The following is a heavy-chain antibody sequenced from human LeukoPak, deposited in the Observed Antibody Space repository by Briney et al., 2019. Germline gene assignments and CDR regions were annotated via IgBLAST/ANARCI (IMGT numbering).Heavy chain of an antibody. CDR2: IHYTGNT. Sequence: SETLSDTRTVSGVSTCSSYWSCIRQPPGKGLEWNGFIHYTGNTNHNPSLKNRVTISLDTSKNRLSLKLSSVTAADTAIYDCAKYGQYIFDYWGQGTLVTVSS. CDR3: AKYGQYIFDY. CDR1: GVSTCSSY. D-gene: IGHD2/OR15-2a*01. J-gene: IGHJ4*02. V-gene: IGHV4-59*01.